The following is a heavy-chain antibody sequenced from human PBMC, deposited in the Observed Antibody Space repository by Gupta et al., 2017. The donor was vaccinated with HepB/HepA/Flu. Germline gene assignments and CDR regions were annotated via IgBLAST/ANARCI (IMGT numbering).Heavy chain of an antibody. D-gene: IGHD6-13*01. CDR3: ARGTESSRETWGWFDP. CDR2: IYYSGTT. Sequence: QVHLQESGPGLVRPSETLSLTCTVSGGAMRGGAYHWNWIRQHPGKGLEWIGYIYYSGTTSYNPSLKSRVTISVDQSKNQFSVNLSSVTAADTAVYYCARGTESSRETWGWFDPWGQGTLVPVSS. J-gene: IGHJ5*02. V-gene: IGHV4-31*03. CDR1: GGAMRGGAYH.